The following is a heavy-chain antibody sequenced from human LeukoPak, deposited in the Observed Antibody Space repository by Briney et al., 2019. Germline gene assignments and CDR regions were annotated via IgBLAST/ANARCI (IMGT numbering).Heavy chain of an antibody. CDR3: ARELLWFGEFVLLSYSNFDY. V-gene: IGHV4-4*07. CDR2: IYTSGST. Sequence: SETLSLTCTVSGGSISSYYWSWIRQPAGKGLEWIGRIYTSGSTNYNPSLKSRVTMSVDTSKNQFSLKLSSVTAADTAVYYCARELLWFGEFVLLSYSNFDYWGQGTLVTVPS. J-gene: IGHJ4*02. D-gene: IGHD3-10*01. CDR1: GGSISSYY.